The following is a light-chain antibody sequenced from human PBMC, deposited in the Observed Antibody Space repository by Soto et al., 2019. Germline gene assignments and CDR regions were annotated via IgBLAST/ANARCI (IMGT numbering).Light chain of an antibody. CDR1: SSDVGGYNY. J-gene: IGLJ2*01. CDR2: DVS. V-gene: IGLV2-14*03. Sequence: QSALTQAASVSGSPGQSITVSCTGTSSDVGGYNYVSWYQQHPGKAPKLMIYDVSDRPSGVSNRFSGSKSGYTASLTISGLRAEDEADYYCSSYTSSSTPVVFGGGTKLTVL. CDR3: SSYTSSSTPVV.